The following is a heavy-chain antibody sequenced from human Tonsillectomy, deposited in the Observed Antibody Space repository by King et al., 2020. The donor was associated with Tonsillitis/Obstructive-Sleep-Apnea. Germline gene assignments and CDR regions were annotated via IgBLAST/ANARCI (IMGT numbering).Heavy chain of an antibody. V-gene: IGHV4-34*01. CDR1: GGSFSGYY. CDR2: INHSGNT. D-gene: IGHD2-15*01. J-gene: IGHJ5*02. CDR3: ATKATPHSIIVVAAALNWFDP. Sequence: VQLQQWGAGRLKPSETLSLTCAVYGGSFSGYYWSWSRQPPGKGLEWIGEINHSGNTNYNPSLKSRVTISGDTSKNQFSLQLSFVTAADTAVYYCATKATPHSIIVVAAALNWFDPWGQGTLVTVSS.